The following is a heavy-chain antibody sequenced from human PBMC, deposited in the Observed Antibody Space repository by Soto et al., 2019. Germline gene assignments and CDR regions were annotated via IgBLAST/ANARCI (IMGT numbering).Heavy chain of an antibody. CDR1: GYTFTSYG. CDR3: ARDLRGAHSSGWYCGSYGMDV. CDR2: ISAYNGNT. V-gene: IGHV1-18*01. Sequence: QVQLVQSGAEVKKPGASVKVSCKASGYTFTSYGISWVRQAPGQGLEWMGWISAYNGNTNYAQKLQGRVTMTTDTSTXXAXKXXRRLRSDDTAVYYCARDLRGAHSSGWYCGSYGMDVWGQGTTVTVSS. D-gene: IGHD6-19*01. J-gene: IGHJ6*02.